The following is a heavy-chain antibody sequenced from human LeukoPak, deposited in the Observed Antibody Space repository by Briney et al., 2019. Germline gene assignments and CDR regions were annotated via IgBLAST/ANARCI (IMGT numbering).Heavy chain of an antibody. Sequence: ASVKVSCKASGFTFTSYDINWVRQASGQGLEWMGIINPSGGSTSYAQKFQGRVTMTRDTSTSTVYMELSSLRSEDTAVYYCARDHEYYYDSSGYLPLDYWGQGTLVTVSS. CDR1: GFTFTSYD. CDR3: ARDHEYYYDSSGYLPLDY. V-gene: IGHV1-46*01. D-gene: IGHD3-22*01. CDR2: INPSGGST. J-gene: IGHJ4*02.